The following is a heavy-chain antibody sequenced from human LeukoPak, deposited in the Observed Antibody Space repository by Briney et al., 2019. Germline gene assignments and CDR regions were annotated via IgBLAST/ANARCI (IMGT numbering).Heavy chain of an antibody. CDR2: IYHSGST. V-gene: IGHV4-34*01. J-gene: IGHJ3*02. CDR1: GGSFSGYY. Sequence: SETLSLTCAVYGGSFSGYYWSWIRQPPGKGLEWIGSIYHSGSTYYNPSLKSRVTISVDTSKNQFSLKLSSVTAADTAVYYCARVRYDAFDIWGQGTMVTVSS. D-gene: IGHD4-17*01. CDR3: ARVRYDAFDI.